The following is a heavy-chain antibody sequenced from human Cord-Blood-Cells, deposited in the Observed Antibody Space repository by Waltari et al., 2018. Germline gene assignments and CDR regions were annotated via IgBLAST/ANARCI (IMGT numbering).Heavy chain of an antibody. V-gene: IGHV4-38-2*01. CDR3: ARVAMVQGVNWFDP. CDR1: GYSISSGYY. J-gene: IGHJ5*02. CDR2: IYHSGST. Sequence: QVQLQESGPGLVKPSETLSLTCAVSGYSISSGYYWGWIRQPPGKGLEWIGSIYHSGSTYYNPSLKSRVTISVDTSKNQFSLKLSSVTAADTAVYYCARVAMVQGVNWFDPWGQGTLVTFSS. D-gene: IGHD3-10*01.